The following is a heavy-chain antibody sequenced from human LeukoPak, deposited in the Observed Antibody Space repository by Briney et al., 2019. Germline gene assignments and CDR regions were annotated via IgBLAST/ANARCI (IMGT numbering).Heavy chain of an antibody. CDR1: GFTFSTYW. D-gene: IGHD1-26*01. Sequence: GGSLRLSCAASGFTFSTYWMAWVRQAPGKGPEWVANIKRDGSEKYHVESVKGRFTISRDNAKNSLFLQMNSLTAEDTSIYYCARDSSGNLDYWGQGALVTVSS. J-gene: IGHJ4*02. CDR2: IKRDGSEK. V-gene: IGHV3-7*01. CDR3: ARDSSGNLDY.